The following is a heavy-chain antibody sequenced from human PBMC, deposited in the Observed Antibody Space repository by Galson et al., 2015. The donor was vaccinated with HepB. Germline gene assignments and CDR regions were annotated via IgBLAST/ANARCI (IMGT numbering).Heavy chain of an antibody. D-gene: IGHD3-3*01. Sequence: SLRLSCAASGFTFSSCAMSWVRQAPGKGLEWVSAISGSGGSTYYADSVKGRFTISRDNSKNTLYLQMNSLRAEDTAVYYCAKVYDFWSGYHGMDVWGQGTTVTVSS. CDR3: AKVYDFWSGYHGMDV. CDR2: ISGSGGST. CDR1: GFTFSSCA. J-gene: IGHJ6*02. V-gene: IGHV3-23*01.